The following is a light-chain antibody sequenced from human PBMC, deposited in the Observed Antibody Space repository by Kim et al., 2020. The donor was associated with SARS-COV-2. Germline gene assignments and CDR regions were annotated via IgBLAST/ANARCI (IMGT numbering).Light chain of an antibody. V-gene: IGKV3-11*01. CDR2: DAS. Sequence: SRGEVDTLSCMASHSVGISGAWYQQTPGQAPRLFIYDASMRATGIPDRFSGSGSGTDFSLTIGSLEPRDFAIYYCQKRGSCPPAHTFGGGTKLEI. J-gene: IGKJ4*01. CDR1: HSVGIS. CDR3: QKRGSCPPAHT.